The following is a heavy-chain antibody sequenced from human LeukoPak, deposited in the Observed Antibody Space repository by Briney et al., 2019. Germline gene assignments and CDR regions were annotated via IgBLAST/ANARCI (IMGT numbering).Heavy chain of an antibody. D-gene: IGHD3-10*02. CDR2: IAYVGI. V-gene: IGHV3-23*01. CDR1: GFTFVDYA. CDR3: VKGIHMFDV. J-gene: IGHJ6*02. Sequence: GGSLRLSCEASGFTFVDYAMTWVRQAPGQELEWVSTIAYVGIYYADSVRGRFTISRDNSKNTLNLQMNDRRADDSAVYHCVKGIHMFDVWGQGTTVTVSS.